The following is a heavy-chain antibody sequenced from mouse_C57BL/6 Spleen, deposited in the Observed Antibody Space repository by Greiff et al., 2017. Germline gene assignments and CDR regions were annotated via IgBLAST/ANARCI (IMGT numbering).Heavy chain of an antibody. CDR1: GFTFSSYA. CDR2: ISDGGSYT. CDR3: ARVSVVFAY. V-gene: IGHV5-4*03. D-gene: IGHD1-1*01. J-gene: IGHJ2*01. Sequence: EVKVVESGGGLVKPGGSLKLSCAASGFTFSSYAMSWVRQTPEKRLEWVATISDGGSYTYYPENVKGRFTISRDSAKNNLYLQMSNLKSEDTAIYYCARVSVVFAYWGQGTTLTVSS.